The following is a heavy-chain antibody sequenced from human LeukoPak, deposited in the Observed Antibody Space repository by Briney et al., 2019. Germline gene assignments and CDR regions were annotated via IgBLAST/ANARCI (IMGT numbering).Heavy chain of an antibody. CDR1: GFTFSSYG. Sequence: PGGSLRLSCAASGFTFSSYGMHWVRQAPGKGLEWVAFIRYDGSNKYYADSVKGRFTISRDNSKNTLYLQMNSLRAEDTAVYYCAKDHRGTMVRGVIIRYQPFDPWGQGTLVTVSS. V-gene: IGHV3-30*02. CDR3: AKDHRGTMVRGVIIRYQPFDP. D-gene: IGHD3-10*01. J-gene: IGHJ5*02. CDR2: IRYDGSNK.